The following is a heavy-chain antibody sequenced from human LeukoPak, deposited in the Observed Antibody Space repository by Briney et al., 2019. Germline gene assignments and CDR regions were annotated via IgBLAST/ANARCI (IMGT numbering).Heavy chain of an antibody. V-gene: IGHV4-61*01. CDR1: GGSVSSGSYY. Sequence: SETLSLTCTVSGGSVSSGSYYWSWIRQPPGKGLEWIGYIYYSGSTNYNPSLKSRVTISVDTYKNQFSLKLSSVTAADTAVYYCARDPHGSGILHYWGQGTLVTVSS. CDR2: IYYSGST. D-gene: IGHD3-10*01. CDR3: ARDPHGSGILHY. J-gene: IGHJ4*02.